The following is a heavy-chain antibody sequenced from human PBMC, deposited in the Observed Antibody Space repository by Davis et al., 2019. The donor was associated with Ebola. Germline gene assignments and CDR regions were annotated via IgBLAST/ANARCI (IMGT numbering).Heavy chain of an antibody. CDR3: ARAPGYSYGDY. J-gene: IGHJ4*02. D-gene: IGHD5-18*01. CDR1: GFTFSSYG. V-gene: IGHV3-74*01. CDR2: INSDGSST. Sequence: HTGGSLRLSCAASGFTFSSYGMHWVRQAPGKGLVWVSRINSDGSSTSYADSVKGRFTISRDNAKNTLYLQMNSLRAEDTAVYYCARAPGYSYGDYWGQGTLVTVSS.